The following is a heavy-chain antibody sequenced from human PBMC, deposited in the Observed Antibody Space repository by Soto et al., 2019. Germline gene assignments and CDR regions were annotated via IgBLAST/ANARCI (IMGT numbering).Heavy chain of an antibody. D-gene: IGHD2-15*01. CDR1: GGTFSSYT. Sequence: QVQLVQSGAEVKKPGSSVKVSCKASGGTFSSYTIRWLRQAPGQGPEWMGRIIPILGIANYAQKFQGRVTITSYKSTSTAYMERSSLRSEDTAVYYCARSVGCSGGSCYSVKNWGQGTLVTVSS. J-gene: IGHJ4*02. V-gene: IGHV1-69*02. CDR2: IIPILGIA. CDR3: ARSVGCSGGSCYSVKN.